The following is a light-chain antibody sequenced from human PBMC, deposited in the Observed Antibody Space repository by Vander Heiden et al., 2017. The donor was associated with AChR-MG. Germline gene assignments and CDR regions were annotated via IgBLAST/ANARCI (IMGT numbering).Light chain of an antibody. Sequence: DIQMTQSPSSLSASVGDRVTITCQASHDITNYLNWYQQKPGKAPKLLIYDASNLHTGVPSRFSGSGSGSDFTLTISSLQTEDFATYYCQQYDTLPLTFGGGTKVEIE. J-gene: IGKJ4*01. CDR2: DAS. CDR3: QQYDTLPLT. V-gene: IGKV1-33*01. CDR1: HDITNY.